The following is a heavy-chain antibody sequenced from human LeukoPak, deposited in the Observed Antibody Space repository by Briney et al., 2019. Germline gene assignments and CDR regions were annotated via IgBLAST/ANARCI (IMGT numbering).Heavy chain of an antibody. D-gene: IGHD5-12*01. V-gene: IGHV4-4*07. J-gene: IGHJ4*02. Sequence: SETLSLTCTVSGGSISSYYWSWIRQPAGKGLEWIGRIYTSGSTNYNPSLKSRVTMSVDTSKNQFSLKLSSVTAADTAVYYCARDATMMGPALFYFDYWGQGTLVTVSS. CDR1: GGSISSYY. CDR2: IYTSGST. CDR3: ARDATMMGPALFYFDY.